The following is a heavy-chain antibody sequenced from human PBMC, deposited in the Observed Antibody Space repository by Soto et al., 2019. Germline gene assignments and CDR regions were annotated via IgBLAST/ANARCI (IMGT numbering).Heavy chain of an antibody. CDR2: INHSGST. D-gene: IGHD1-1*01. Sequence: KQSQTLSLTCAVSGGSFSGYYWSWIRQPPGKGLEWIGEINHSGSTNYNPSLKSRVTISVDTSKNQFSLKLSSVTAADTAVYYCARVGFTTGTFDYWGQGTLVTVSS. J-gene: IGHJ4*02. CDR3: ARVGFTTGTFDY. V-gene: IGHV4-34*01. CDR1: GGSFSGYY.